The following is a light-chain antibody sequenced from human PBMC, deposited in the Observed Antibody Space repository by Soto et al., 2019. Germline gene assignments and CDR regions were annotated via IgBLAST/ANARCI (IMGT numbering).Light chain of an antibody. CDR3: QQRSNWPLT. J-gene: IGKJ4*01. Sequence: EIVLTQSPATLSLSPGERATLSCRASQSVRSYLAWYQQKIGQAAMLLIYDASNRATGIPARFSGSGSGTDFTLTISSLEPEDFAVYYCQQRSNWPLTFGGGTKVEIK. V-gene: IGKV3-11*01. CDR1: QSVRSY. CDR2: DAS.